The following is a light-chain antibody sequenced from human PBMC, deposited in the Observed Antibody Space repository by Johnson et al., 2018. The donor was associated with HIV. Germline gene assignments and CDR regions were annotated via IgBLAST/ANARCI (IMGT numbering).Light chain of an antibody. CDR2: DNN. CDR1: SSNIGNNY. CDR3: LAWGTGGV. V-gene: IGLV1-51*01. Sequence: QSVLTQPPSVSAAPGQKVTISCSGSSSNIGNNYVSWYQQLPGTAPKLLIYDNNKRPSGIPDRFSGSKSGTSATLGITGLQTGDEADYYCLAWGTGGVFRTGTKVTVL. J-gene: IGLJ1*01.